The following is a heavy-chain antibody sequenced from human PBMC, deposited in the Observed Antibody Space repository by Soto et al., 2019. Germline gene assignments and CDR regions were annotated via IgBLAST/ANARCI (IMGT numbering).Heavy chain of an antibody. Sequence: SETLSLTCTVSGGSISSGGYYWSWIRQHPGKGLEWIGYIYYSGSTYYNPSLKSRVTISVDTSKNQFSLKLSSVTAADTAVYYCARGSPMVAVAGETKYYYYGMDVWGQGTTVTVSS. CDR3: ARGSPMVAVAGETKYYYYGMDV. CDR2: IYYSGST. V-gene: IGHV4-31*03. D-gene: IGHD6-19*01. CDR1: GGSISSGGYY. J-gene: IGHJ6*02.